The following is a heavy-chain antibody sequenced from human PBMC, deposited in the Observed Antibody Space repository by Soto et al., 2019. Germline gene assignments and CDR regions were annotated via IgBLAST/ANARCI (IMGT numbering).Heavy chain of an antibody. V-gene: IGHV1-3*01. CDR2: LNAGNGNT. Sequence: AXVKVSCKASGYTFTSYAMNWVRQAPGQRLESMGWLNAGNGNTKHSKKFQGRVPITRATSASPAHMELSSLRFEDTAVYYCARDLGGWPDYWGQGTLVTVSS. CDR3: ARDLGGWPDY. CDR1: GYTFTSYA. J-gene: IGHJ4*02. D-gene: IGHD2-15*01.